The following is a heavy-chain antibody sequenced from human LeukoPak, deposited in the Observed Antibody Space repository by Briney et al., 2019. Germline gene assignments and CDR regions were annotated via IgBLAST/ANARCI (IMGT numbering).Heavy chain of an antibody. Sequence: PGGSLRLSCAASGFTFSSYAMNWVRQAPGKGLQWVSSISSSGSYIYYADSVKGRFTITRDIAENSVYLQMNSLRAEDTAVYYCARASVVAATDYWGQGTLVTVSS. V-gene: IGHV3-21*06. J-gene: IGHJ4*02. CDR2: ISSSGSYI. CDR3: ARASVVAATDY. CDR1: GFTFSSYA. D-gene: IGHD2-15*01.